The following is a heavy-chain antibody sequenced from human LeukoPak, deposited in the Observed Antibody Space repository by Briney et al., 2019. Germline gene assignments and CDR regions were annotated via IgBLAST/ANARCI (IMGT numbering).Heavy chain of an antibody. CDR2: IIPIFGTA. CDR1: GYTFTSYD. Sequence: SVKVSCKASGYTFTSYDINWVRQAPGQGLEWMGGIIPIFGTANYAQKFQGRVTITADESTSTAYMELSSLRSEDTAVYYGARGSPIRRLGYCSSTSCYTGAYFDYWGQGTLVTVSS. D-gene: IGHD2-2*02. J-gene: IGHJ4*02. CDR3: ARGSPIRRLGYCSSTSCYTGAYFDY. V-gene: IGHV1-69*13.